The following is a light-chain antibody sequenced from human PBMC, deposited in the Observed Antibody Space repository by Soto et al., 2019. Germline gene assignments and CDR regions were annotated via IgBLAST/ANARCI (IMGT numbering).Light chain of an antibody. J-gene: IGKJ1*01. CDR3: QQSYSTPRT. CDR1: QSVVSN. Sequence: EIVMTQSPATLSVSPGQRATLSCRASQSVVSNLAWYQQKPGQAPRLLIYGASTRAAGVPVRFSGSGSGTQFTLTISSLQPEDFATYYCQQSYSTPRTFGQGTKVEIK. CDR2: GAS. V-gene: IGKV3-15*01.